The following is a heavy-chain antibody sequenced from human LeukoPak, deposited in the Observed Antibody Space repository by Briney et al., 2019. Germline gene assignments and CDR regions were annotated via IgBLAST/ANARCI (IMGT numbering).Heavy chain of an antibody. CDR1: GFTFSSYE. D-gene: IGHD3-22*01. Sequence: GGSLRLSCAASGFTFSSYEMNWVRQAPGKGLEWVSYISSSGSTIYYADPVKGRFTISRDNAKNSLYLQMNSLRAEDTAVYYCARGPGYYYYDSSGYLGYFDYWGQGTLVTVSS. V-gene: IGHV3-48*03. CDR2: ISSSGSTI. J-gene: IGHJ4*02. CDR3: ARGPGYYYYDSSGYLGYFDY.